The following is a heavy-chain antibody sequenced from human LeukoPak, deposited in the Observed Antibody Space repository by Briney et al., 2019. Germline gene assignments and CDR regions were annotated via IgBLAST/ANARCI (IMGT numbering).Heavy chain of an antibody. CDR2: IYSGGST. Sequence: GGSLRLSWAASGFTVSSNYMSWVRKAPGKGLEWVSVIYSGGSTYYADSVKGRFTISRDNSKNTLYLQMNSLRAEDTAVYYCARDQGGPADYWGQGTLVTVSS. V-gene: IGHV3-66*01. CDR3: ARDQGGPADY. D-gene: IGHD2-15*01. J-gene: IGHJ4*02. CDR1: GFTVSSNY.